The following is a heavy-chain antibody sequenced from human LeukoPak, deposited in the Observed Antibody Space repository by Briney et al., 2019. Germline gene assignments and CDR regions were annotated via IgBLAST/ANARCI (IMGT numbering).Heavy chain of an antibody. Sequence: SETLSLTCTVSGGSISSYYWSWIRQPPGKRLEWIGYIYYSGSTNYNPSLKSRVTISVDTSKNQFSLRLISVTAADTAMYYCARSRGNLYFQHWGQGTLVTVSS. CDR1: GGSISSYY. V-gene: IGHV4-59*01. J-gene: IGHJ1*01. CDR2: IYYSGST. CDR3: ARSRGNLYFQH. D-gene: IGHD6-25*01.